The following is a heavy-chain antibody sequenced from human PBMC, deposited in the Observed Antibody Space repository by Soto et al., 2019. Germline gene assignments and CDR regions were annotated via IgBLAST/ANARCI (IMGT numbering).Heavy chain of an antibody. J-gene: IGHJ6*03. CDR1: GGSISSGGYY. CDR3: ARNPYSNYGYYYYYMDV. D-gene: IGHD4-4*01. CDR2: IYYSGST. V-gene: IGHV4-31*03. Sequence: TLSLTCTVSGGSISSGGYYWSWIRQHPGKGLEWIGYIYYSGSTYYNPSLKSRVTISVDTSKNQFSLKLSSVTAADTAVYYCARNPYSNYGYYYYYMDVWGKGTTVTVSS.